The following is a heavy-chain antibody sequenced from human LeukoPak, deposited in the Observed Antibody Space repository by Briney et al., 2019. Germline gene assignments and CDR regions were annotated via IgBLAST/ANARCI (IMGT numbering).Heavy chain of an antibody. J-gene: IGHJ1*01. V-gene: IGHV3-30*18. CDR2: ISYDGSNK. CDR3: AKSLGITAGYFQH. Sequence: GGSLRLSCAASGFTFSSYAMHWVRQAPGKGLEWVAVISYDGSNKYYADSVKGRFTISRDNSKNTLYLQMNSLRAEDTAVYYCAKSLGITAGYFQHWGQGTLVTVSS. D-gene: IGHD6-13*01. CDR1: GFTFSSYA.